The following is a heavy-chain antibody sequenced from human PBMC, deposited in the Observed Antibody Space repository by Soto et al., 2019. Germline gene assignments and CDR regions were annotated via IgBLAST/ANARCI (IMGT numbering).Heavy chain of an antibody. CDR1: GGSISFDHYH. CDR3: AREDDGGDRDYYGLDV. D-gene: IGHD2-21*02. Sequence: QVQLQQSGPGLVKPSQTLSLTCTVSGGSISFDHYHWTWLRQPPGKGLEWIGYVHYSGSVLYNPSLQSRVSISVDTSKNQFSLKLSSVTAADTAVYFCAREDDGGDRDYYGLDVWGQGTTVTVSS. CDR2: VHYSGSV. V-gene: IGHV4-30-4*01. J-gene: IGHJ6*02.